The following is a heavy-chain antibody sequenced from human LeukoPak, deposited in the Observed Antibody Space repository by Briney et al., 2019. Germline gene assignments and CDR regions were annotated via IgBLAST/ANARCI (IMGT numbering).Heavy chain of an antibody. D-gene: IGHD2-15*01. CDR2: IRYDGSNK. CDR1: GFTFSSYG. V-gene: IGHV3-30*02. J-gene: IGHJ4*02. CDR3: ATLGIVEVVVAATYGDS. Sequence: GGSLRLSCAASGFTFSSYGMHWVRQAPGKGLEWVAFIRYDGSNKYYAASVKGRFTISRENSKNTLYLQMTSLRAEATAVYYCATLGIVEVVVAATYGDSWGQGTLVTVSS.